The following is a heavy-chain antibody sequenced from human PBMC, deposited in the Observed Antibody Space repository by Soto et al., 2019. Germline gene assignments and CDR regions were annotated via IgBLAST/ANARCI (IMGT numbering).Heavy chain of an antibody. D-gene: IGHD2-15*01. CDR1: GFTFSNAW. V-gene: IGHV3-15*07. Sequence: GGSLRLSCAASGFTFSNAWMNWVRQAPGKGLEWVGRIKSKTDGGTTDYAAPVKGRFTISRDDSKNTLYLQMNSLKTEDTAVYYCTTDLMKLLRTKSEPWIDPSGQGTLVSVSS. J-gene: IGHJ5*02. CDR3: TTDLMKLLRTKSEPWIDP. CDR2: IKSKTDGGTT.